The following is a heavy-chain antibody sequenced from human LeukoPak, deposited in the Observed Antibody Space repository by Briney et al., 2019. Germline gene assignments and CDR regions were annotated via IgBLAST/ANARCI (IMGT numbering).Heavy chain of an antibody. D-gene: IGHD5-18*01. CDR3: ARDANTAMAGHSVYYYYMDV. V-gene: IGHV3-7*01. J-gene: IGHJ6*03. Sequence: GGALRLSCAASGFTFSSYWMGWVRQAPGKGLEWVANIKQDGSEKYYVDSVKGRFTISRDNAKNSLYLQMNSLRAEDTAVYYCARDANTAMAGHSVYYYYMDVWGKGTTVPVPS. CDR2: IKQDGSEK. CDR1: GFTFSSYW.